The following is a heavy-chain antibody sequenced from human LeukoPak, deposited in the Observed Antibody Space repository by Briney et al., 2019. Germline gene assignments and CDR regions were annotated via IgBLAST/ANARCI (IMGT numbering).Heavy chain of an antibody. CDR1: GFTCSSSE. CDR2: ISSSASSI. V-gene: IGHV3-48*03. CDR3: ARDRGVGASYFDY. Sequence: GGSLILSCVTSGFTCSSSEMNWVRQAPGKGLKWVSFISSSASSIYYADSVKGRFTISRDNAKISLYLQMNSLRAEDTAVYYCARDRGVGASYFDYWGQGTLVTVSS. J-gene: IGHJ4*02. D-gene: IGHD1-26*01.